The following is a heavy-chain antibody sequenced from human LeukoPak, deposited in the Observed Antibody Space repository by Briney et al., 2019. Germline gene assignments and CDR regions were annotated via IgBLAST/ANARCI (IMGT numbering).Heavy chain of an antibody. V-gene: IGHV3-30*03. CDR2: ISYDGTNK. CDR1: GFIFSSYG. CDR3: GRDGNRWQEPLAF. Sequence: GGSLTLSCAASGFIFSSYGMNWVRQAPGKGLEWVAIISYDGTNKDYAESVKGRFTISRDSSKLYLQMNSLRTDDTAVYYCGRDGNRWQEPLAFWGQGTLVTVSS. D-gene: IGHD1-14*01. J-gene: IGHJ4*02.